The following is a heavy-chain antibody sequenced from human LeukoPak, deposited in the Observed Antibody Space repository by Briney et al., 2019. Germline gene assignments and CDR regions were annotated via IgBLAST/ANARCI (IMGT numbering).Heavy chain of an antibody. Sequence: ASVKVSCKASGYTFPSYDINWVRQATGKGLAWMGWMNPNSGNTGYAQQFQGRVAMTRNTSISTAYMELSSLRSEDTAVYYCARGRVFDFWSGKASYFDYWGQGTLVTVSS. CDR2: MNPNSGNT. CDR1: GYTFPSYD. D-gene: IGHD3-3*01. CDR3: ARGRVFDFWSGKASYFDY. J-gene: IGHJ4*02. V-gene: IGHV1-8*01.